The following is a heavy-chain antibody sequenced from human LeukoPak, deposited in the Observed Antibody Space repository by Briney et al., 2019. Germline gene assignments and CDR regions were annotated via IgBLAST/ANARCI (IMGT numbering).Heavy chain of an antibody. CDR1: GFTFSSYS. D-gene: IGHD5-12*01. CDR2: ISSSSSYI. Sequence: GGSLRLSCAASGFTFSSYSMNWVRQAPGKGLEWDSSISSSSSYIYYADSVKGRFTISRDNAKNSLYLQMNSLRAEDTAVYYCARGTGISGYNYYFDYWGQGTLVTVSS. CDR3: ARGTGISGYNYYFDY. J-gene: IGHJ4*02. V-gene: IGHV3-21*01.